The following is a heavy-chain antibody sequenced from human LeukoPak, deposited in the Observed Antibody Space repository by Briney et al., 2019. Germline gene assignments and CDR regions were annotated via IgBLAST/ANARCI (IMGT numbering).Heavy chain of an antibody. J-gene: IGHJ6*03. CDR3: ARGSSIEGYYYYMDV. V-gene: IGHV1-8*01. Sequence: ASVKVSCKASRYTFTSYDINWVRQATGQGLEWMGWMNPNSGNTGYAQKFQGRVTMTRNTSISTAYMELSSLRSEDTAVYYCARGSSIEGYYYYMDVWGKGTTVTVSS. CDR2: MNPNSGNT. CDR1: RYTFTSYD.